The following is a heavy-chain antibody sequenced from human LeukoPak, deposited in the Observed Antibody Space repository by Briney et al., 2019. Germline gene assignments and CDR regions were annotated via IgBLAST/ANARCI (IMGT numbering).Heavy chain of an antibody. CDR1: GGSISSSGDY. V-gene: IGHV4-39*01. CDR2: IYYTGSN. CDR3: ARISYYDNYGFYLFDY. Sequence: PSETLSLTCTVSGGSISSSGDYWGWIRQPPGEGLERIGTIYYTGSNQYNPSLKSRLTISVDTSRNQFSLNLSSVTAADTAVYYCARISYYDNYGFYLFDYWGQGILVTVSS. D-gene: IGHD3-22*01. J-gene: IGHJ4*02.